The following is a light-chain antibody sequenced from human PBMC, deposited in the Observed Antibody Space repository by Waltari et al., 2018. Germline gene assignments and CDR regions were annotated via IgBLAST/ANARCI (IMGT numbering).Light chain of an antibody. Sequence: QSALTHPSSVSGSPGHSITIPCTGTSRDVGSYNLVSWYQQHPGKAPKLMIYEGSKRPSGVSNRFSGSKSGNTASLTISGLQAEDEADYYCCSYAGSSTFAVFGGGTKLTVL. V-gene: IGLV2-23*03. CDR3: CSYAGSSTFAV. CDR2: EGS. CDR1: SRDVGSYNL. J-gene: IGLJ3*02.